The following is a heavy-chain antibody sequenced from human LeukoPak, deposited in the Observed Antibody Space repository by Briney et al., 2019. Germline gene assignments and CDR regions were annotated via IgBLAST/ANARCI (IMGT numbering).Heavy chain of an antibody. Sequence: GASVKVACKAYGYTFTGYYMHWVRQAPGQGLDWLGRINPNSGGTNYAQKFQGRVTMTRDTSISTAYMELSRLRSDDTAVYYCARDTRNYFDYWGQGTLVTVSS. CDR3: ARDTRNYFDY. CDR2: INPNSGGT. J-gene: IGHJ4*02. CDR1: GYTFTGYY. V-gene: IGHV1-2*06.